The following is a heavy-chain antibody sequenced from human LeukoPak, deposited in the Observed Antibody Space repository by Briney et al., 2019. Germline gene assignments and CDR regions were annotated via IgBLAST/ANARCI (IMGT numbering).Heavy chain of an antibody. Sequence: GGSLRLSCAASGFTFTYFTMTWVRQAPGKGLEWVSGISGSDSSTYSADSVKGRFTISRDDSQNTLYLHMNSLRAEDTAIYYCARVSALRSSGWFGVFDFWGQGTQDTVSS. J-gene: IGHJ4*02. D-gene: IGHD6-19*01. CDR2: ISGSDSST. V-gene: IGHV3-23*01. CDR3: ARVSALRSSGWFGVFDF. CDR1: GFTFTYFT.